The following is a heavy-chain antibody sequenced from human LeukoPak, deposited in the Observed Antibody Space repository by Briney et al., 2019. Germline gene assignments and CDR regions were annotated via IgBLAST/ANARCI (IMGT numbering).Heavy chain of an antibody. Sequence: PGGSLRLSCSASGFRFSNYNMNWVRQAPGTGLEWVSFIDASSTTKQYADSVKGRFTISRDNAENLLFLEMDSLRAEDTAVYYCARDVASGGWDTFYWGQGTLVTVSS. J-gene: IGHJ4*02. V-gene: IGHV3-48*01. CDR2: IDASSTTK. CDR1: GFRFSNYN. CDR3: ARDVASGGWDTFY. D-gene: IGHD6-19*01.